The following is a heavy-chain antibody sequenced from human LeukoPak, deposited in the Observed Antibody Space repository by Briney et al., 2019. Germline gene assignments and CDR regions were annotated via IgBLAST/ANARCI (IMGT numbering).Heavy chain of an antibody. Sequence: ASVKVSCKASGYTFTSYDINWVRQATGQGLEWMGWMNPNSGNTGYAQKSQGRVTMTRNTSISTAYMELSSLRSEDTAVYYCARVYDYSNGIDYWGQGTLVTVSS. CDR1: GYTFTSYD. V-gene: IGHV1-8*01. D-gene: IGHD4-11*01. CDR2: MNPNSGNT. CDR3: ARVYDYSNGIDY. J-gene: IGHJ4*02.